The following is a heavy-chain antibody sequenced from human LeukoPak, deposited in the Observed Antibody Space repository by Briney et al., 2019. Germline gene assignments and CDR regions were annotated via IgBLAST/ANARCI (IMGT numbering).Heavy chain of an antibody. Sequence: GGSLRLSCAASGFTFSSYAMTWVRQAPGKGLEWVSAISGSGGNTYYADSVKGRFTISRDNSKNTLYLQMDSLRAEDTALYYCAKDGTWIQLWLYYWGQGTLVTVSS. J-gene: IGHJ4*02. CDR1: GFTFSSYA. CDR2: ISGSGGNT. CDR3: AKDGTWIQLWLYY. D-gene: IGHD5-18*01. V-gene: IGHV3-23*01.